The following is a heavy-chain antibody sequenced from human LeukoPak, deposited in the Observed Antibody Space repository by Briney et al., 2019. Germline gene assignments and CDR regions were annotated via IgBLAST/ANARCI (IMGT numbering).Heavy chain of an antibody. J-gene: IGHJ4*02. CDR1: GYTFTSYG. V-gene: IGHV1-18*01. D-gene: IGHD3-3*01. CDR3: ARVVFGVVTDADFDY. Sequence: GASVKVSCKASGYTFTSYGISWVRQAPGQGLEWMGWISAYNGNTNYAQKLQGRVTMTTDTSTSTAYMELRSLRSDDTAVYYCARVVFGVVTDADFDYWGQGTLVTVSS. CDR2: ISAYNGNT.